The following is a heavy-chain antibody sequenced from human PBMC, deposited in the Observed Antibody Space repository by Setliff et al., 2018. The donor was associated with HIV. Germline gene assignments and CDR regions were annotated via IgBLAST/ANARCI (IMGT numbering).Heavy chain of an antibody. CDR2: INHSGST. CDR1: GGSFSGYY. V-gene: IGHV4-34*01. J-gene: IGHJ4*02. D-gene: IGHD5-18*01. Sequence: SETLSLTCAVYGGSFSGYYWSWIRQPPGKGLEWIGEINHSGSTNYNPSLKSRVTISVDTSKNQFSLKLSSVTAADTAVYYRARDVGGYPGYWGQGTLVTVSS. CDR3: ARDVGGYPGY.